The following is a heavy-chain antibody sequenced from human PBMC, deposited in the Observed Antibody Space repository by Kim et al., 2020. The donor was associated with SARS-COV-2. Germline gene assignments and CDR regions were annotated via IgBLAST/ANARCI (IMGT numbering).Heavy chain of an antibody. D-gene: IGHD3-10*01. J-gene: IGHJ3*02. Sequence: PSFQGQVTISADKSISTAYLQWSSLKASDTAMYYCARSYGSGSYVDAFDIWGQGTMVTVSS. CDR3: ARSYGSGSYVDAFDI. V-gene: IGHV5-51*01.